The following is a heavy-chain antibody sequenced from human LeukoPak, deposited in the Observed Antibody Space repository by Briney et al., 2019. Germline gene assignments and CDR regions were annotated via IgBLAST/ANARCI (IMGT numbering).Heavy chain of an antibody. J-gene: IGHJ4*02. CDR1: GFTFSDFW. CDR2: IKRDGSER. D-gene: IGHD5-18*01. V-gene: IGHV3-7*01. Sequence: GGSLRLSCAASGFTFSDFWMSWVRQAPGKELEWVANIKRDGSERYSVDSVKGRLTISRDNAKNSLYLQMNSLRAEDTAVYYCTRSRAYSYDNFDYWGQGTLVTVSS. CDR3: TRSRAYSYDNFDY.